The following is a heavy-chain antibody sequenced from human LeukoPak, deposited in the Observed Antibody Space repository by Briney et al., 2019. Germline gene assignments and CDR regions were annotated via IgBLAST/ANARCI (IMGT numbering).Heavy chain of an antibody. D-gene: IGHD6-25*01. CDR1: GFTFSSSA. Sequence: GGSLRLSCAASGFTFSSSAIHWVRQAPGEGLEWVAVISNDGNNKYYADSVKGRSTISRDNSKNTLSLQMNSLRAEDTAVYYCARTTGYSSGWDHYYYYGLDVWGQGTTVTVSS. J-gene: IGHJ6*02. CDR2: ISNDGNNK. V-gene: IGHV3-30-3*01. CDR3: ARTTGYSSGWDHYYYYGLDV.